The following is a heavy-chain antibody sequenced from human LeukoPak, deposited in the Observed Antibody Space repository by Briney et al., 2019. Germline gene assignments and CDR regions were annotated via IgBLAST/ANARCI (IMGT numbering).Heavy chain of an antibody. J-gene: IGHJ6*02. V-gene: IGHV1-69*01. CDR1: GGTFSSYA. CDR2: IIPIFGTA. CDR3: AGTYVDTAMALYYYYGMDV. Sequence: ASVKVSCKASGGTFSSYAISWVRQAPGQGLEWTGGIIPIFGTANYAQKFQGRVTITADESTSTAYMELSSLRSEDTAVYYCAGTYVDTAMALYYYYGMDVWGQGTTVTVSS. D-gene: IGHD5-18*01.